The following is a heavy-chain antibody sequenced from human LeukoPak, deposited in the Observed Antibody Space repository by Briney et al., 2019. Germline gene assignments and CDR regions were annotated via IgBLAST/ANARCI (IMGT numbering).Heavy chain of an antibody. Sequence: VASVKVSCKASGGTFSSYVFSWVRQAPGQGLEWMGRSIPILGMAIYAQRFQGRVTITADKSTNTAYMELSSLRSEDSAVYFCARLNSYDMGYFDYWGQGTLVTVSS. CDR3: ARLNSYDMGYFDY. V-gene: IGHV1-69*04. J-gene: IGHJ4*02. CDR2: SIPILGMA. D-gene: IGHD5-18*01. CDR1: GGTFSSYV.